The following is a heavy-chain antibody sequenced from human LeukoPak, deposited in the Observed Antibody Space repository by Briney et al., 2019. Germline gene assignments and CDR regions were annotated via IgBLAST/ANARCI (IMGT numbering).Heavy chain of an antibody. Sequence: QPGGTLRLSCAASGFTFNRYGMNWVRQAPGKGLEWVSGISPGGDIKYYADSVKGRFTISRDNSKNTLYLQMNSLRAEDTAVYYCAKGGIAAPFDYWGQGTLVTVSS. CDR1: GFTFNRYG. D-gene: IGHD6-13*01. V-gene: IGHV3-23*01. J-gene: IGHJ4*02. CDR3: AKGGIAAPFDY. CDR2: ISPGGDIK.